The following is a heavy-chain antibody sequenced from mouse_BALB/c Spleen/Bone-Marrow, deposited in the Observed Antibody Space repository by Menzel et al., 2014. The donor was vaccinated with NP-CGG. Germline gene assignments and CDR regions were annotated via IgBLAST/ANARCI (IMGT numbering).Heavy chain of an antibody. D-gene: IGHD1-2*01. CDR3: AKWDYCGYNYAMDY. V-gene: IGHV2-3*01. Sequence: QVPLKESGPGLVAPSQSLSITCTVSGFSLTDYGVSWVRQPPGKGLEWLGVIWRDGSTNYHSALISRLSISKDTSKNQVFLKLDILQTDDTATYYCAKWDYCGYNYAMDYWGQGTSVTVSS. CDR2: IWRDGST. CDR1: GFSLTDYG. J-gene: IGHJ4*01.